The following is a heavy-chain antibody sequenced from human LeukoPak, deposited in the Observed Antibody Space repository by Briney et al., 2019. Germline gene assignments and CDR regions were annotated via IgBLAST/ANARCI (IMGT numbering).Heavy chain of an antibody. CDR2: IYYNGGT. CDR3: ASRDCGGDCYSSIVWYLDL. D-gene: IGHD2-21*02. Sequence: SETLSLTCTVSGGSVSSGSYYWSWIRQPPGKGLEWIAYIYYNGGTKYNPSLKSRVTISLDTSKNQFSLKLNSVTAADTAVYYCASRDCGGDCYSSIVWYLDLWGRGTLVTVSS. V-gene: IGHV4-61*01. J-gene: IGHJ2*01. CDR1: GGSVSSGSYY.